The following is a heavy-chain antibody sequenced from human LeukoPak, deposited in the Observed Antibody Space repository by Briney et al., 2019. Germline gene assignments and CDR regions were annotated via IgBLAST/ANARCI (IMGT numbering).Heavy chain of an antibody. J-gene: IGHJ5*02. V-gene: IGHV1-69*04. D-gene: IGHD1-26*01. CDR3: ASASIVGATYNWFDP. CDR1: GGTFSSYA. Sequence: ASVKVSCKSSGGTFSSYAIIWVRQAPGQGLEWMGRIIPILGIANYAQKFQGRVTITADKSTSTAYMELSSLRSEDTAVYYCASASIVGATYNWFDPWGQGTLVTVSS. CDR2: IIPILGIA.